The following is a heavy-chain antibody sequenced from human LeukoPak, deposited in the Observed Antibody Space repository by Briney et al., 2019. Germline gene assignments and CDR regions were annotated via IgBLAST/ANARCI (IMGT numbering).Heavy chain of an antibody. CDR2: IIPIFGTA. J-gene: IGHJ5*02. CDR3: ARDGGIVVVPPYNWFDP. D-gene: IGHD2-2*01. Sequence: GASVEVSCKASGGTFSSYAISWVRQAPGQGLEWMGGIIPIFGTANYAQKFQGRVTITADESTSTAYMELSSLRSEDTAVYYCARDGGIVVVPPYNWFDPWGQGTLVTVSS. V-gene: IGHV1-69*13. CDR1: GGTFSSYA.